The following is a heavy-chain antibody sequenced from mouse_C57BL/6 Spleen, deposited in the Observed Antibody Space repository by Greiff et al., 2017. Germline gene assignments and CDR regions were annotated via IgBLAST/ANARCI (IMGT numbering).Heavy chain of an antibody. CDR3: ARSTTVVATDD. CDR1: GYTFTSYW. D-gene: IGHD1-1*01. J-gene: IGHJ2*01. CDR2: IDPSDSYT. Sequence: QVQLQQPGAELVKPGASVKLSCKASGYTFTSYWMQWVKQRPGQGLEWIGEIDPSDSYTNYNQKFKGKATLTVDTSSSTAYMQLSSLTSEDSAVDDCARSTTVVATDDWGQGTTLTVSS. V-gene: IGHV1-50*01.